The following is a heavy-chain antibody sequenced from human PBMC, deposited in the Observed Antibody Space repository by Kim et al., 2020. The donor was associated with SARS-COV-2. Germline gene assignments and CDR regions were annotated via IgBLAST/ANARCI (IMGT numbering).Heavy chain of an antibody. CDR2: INTNTGNP. J-gene: IGHJ4*02. D-gene: IGHD1-26*01. CDR3: ARLSGGVEMEWELRIAFDY. V-gene: IGHV7-4-1*02. CDR1: GYTFTSYA. Sequence: ASVKVSCKASGYTFTSYAMNWVRQAPGQGLEWMGWINTNTGNPTYAQGFTGRFVFSLDTSVSTAYLQISSLKAEDTAVYYCARLSGGVEMEWELRIAFDYWGQGTLVTVSS.